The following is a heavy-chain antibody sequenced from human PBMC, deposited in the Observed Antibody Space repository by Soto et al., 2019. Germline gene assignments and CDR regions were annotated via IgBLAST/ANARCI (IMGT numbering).Heavy chain of an antibody. CDR3: ARQLGYCSGGTCYGAFYFDH. CDR2: IYDSGNT. J-gene: IGHJ4*02. Sequence: QVQLQESGPGLVKPSETLSLTCTVSGGSISNYYWSWIRQSPGKGLEWIGYIYDSGNTNYDHSLKIRVTISVHTSKNQFSLKLSSVTAADTAVYYCARQLGYCSGGTCYGAFYFDHWGQGSLVTVSS. D-gene: IGHD2-15*01. V-gene: IGHV4-59*01. CDR1: GGSISNYY.